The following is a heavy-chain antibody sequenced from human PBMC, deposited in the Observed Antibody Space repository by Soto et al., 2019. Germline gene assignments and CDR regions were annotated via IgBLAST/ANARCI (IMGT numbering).Heavy chain of an antibody. CDR2: INPSGGRT. CDR1: GYTFTSYY. J-gene: IGHJ6*02. CDR3: ARARHDSSGFKRPQFGMDV. Sequence: GASVKVSCKASGYTFTSYYMHWVRQAPGQGLEWMGIINPSGGRTSYAQKFQGRVTMTRDTSTSTVYMELSSLRSEDTAVYYCARARHDSSGFKRPQFGMDVLGQGTTVTVSS. D-gene: IGHD3-22*01. V-gene: IGHV1-46*01.